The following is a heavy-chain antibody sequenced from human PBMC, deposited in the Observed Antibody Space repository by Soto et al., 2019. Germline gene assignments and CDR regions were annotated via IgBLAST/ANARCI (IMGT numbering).Heavy chain of an antibody. Sequence: QVQLVQSGAEVKKPGASVKVSCKASGYTFTSYDINWVRQATGQGLEWMGWMNPNSGNTGYAQKFQGRVTMTRNTSISTAYMELSSLRSEDTAVYYCARWVVVPAARRIFGVVISDAFDIWGQGTMVTVSS. D-gene: IGHD3-3*01. V-gene: IGHV1-8*01. CDR2: MNPNSGNT. J-gene: IGHJ3*02. CDR3: ARWVVVPAARRIFGVVISDAFDI. CDR1: GYTFTSYD.